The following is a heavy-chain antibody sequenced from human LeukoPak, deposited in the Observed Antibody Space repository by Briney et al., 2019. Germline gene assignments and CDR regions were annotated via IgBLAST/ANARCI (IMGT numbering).Heavy chain of an antibody. V-gene: IGHV3-7*03. J-gene: IGHJ6*02. CDR1: GFTFSSYW. CDR3: ARGGGLDV. Sequence: GGSLRLSCAASGFTFSSYWMNWARQAPGKGLEWVASINHNGDVNYYVDSVKGRFTISRDNAKNSLYLQMCNLRAEDTAVYFCARGGGLDVWGQGATVTVSS. D-gene: IGHD3-16*01. CDR2: INHNGDVN.